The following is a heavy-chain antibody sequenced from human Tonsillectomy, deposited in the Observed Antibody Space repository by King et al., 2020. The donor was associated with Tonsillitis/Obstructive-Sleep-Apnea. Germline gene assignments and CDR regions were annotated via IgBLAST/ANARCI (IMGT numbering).Heavy chain of an antibody. Sequence: QLQESGPGPVKPSETLSLTCTVSGGSISSSSYYWGWIRQPPGKGLEWIGSIYYSGSTYYNPSLKSRVTISVDTSKNQFSLKLSSVTAADTAVYYCARQQYYYYYMDVWGKGTTVTVSS. CDR3: ARQQYYYYYMDV. CDR2: IYYSGST. J-gene: IGHJ6*03. CDR1: GGSISSSSYY. V-gene: IGHV4-39*01.